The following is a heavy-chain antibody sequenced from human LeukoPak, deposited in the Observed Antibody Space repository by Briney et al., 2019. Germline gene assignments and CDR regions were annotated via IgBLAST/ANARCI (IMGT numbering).Heavy chain of an antibody. J-gene: IGHJ4*01. CDR2: IDWDDDK. Sequence: SGPTLVNPSQTLTLTCTFSGFSLTTSGMRVTWIRQPPGKALEWLARIDWDDDKFYGASLRTRLSISKDSSKKEVVLTMTNMESVDTATYYCARISRHLAVYYWGHGILVILSS. V-gene: IGHV2-70*04. CDR1: GFSLTTSGMR. D-gene: IGHD3-16*01. CDR3: ARISRHLAVYY.